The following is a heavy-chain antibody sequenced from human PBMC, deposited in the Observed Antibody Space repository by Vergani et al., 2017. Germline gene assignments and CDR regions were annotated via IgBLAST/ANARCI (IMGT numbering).Heavy chain of an antibody. CDR1: GGSFSGYY. Sequence: QVQLQQWGAGLLKPSETLSLTCAVYGGSFSGYYWSWIRQPPGKGLEWIGEINHSGSTNYNPSLKSRVTISVDTSKNQFSLKLSSVTAADTAVYYCARVGRIMITFGGVIAPDAFDIWGQGTMVTVSS. V-gene: IGHV4-34*01. J-gene: IGHJ3*02. CDR2: INHSGST. CDR3: ARVGRIMITFGGVIAPDAFDI. D-gene: IGHD3-16*02.